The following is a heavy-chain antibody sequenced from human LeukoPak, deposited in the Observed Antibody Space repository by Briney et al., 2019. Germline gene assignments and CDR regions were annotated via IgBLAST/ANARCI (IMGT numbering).Heavy chain of an antibody. J-gene: IGHJ6*02. D-gene: IGHD3-10*01. Sequence: SETLSLTCAVYGGSFSGYYWSWIGQPPGKGLEWIGEINHSGSTNYNPSLKSRVTISVDTSKNQFSLKLSSVTAADTAVYYCARIRKGITMVRGVIAAYYYYGMDVWGQGTTVTVSS. CDR1: GGSFSGYY. CDR3: ARIRKGITMVRGVIAAYYYYGMDV. CDR2: INHSGST. V-gene: IGHV4-34*01.